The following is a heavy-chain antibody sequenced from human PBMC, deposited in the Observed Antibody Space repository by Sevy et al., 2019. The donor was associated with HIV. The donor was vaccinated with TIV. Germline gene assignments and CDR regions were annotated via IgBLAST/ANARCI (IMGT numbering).Heavy chain of an antibody. CDR1: GFTVSSNY. V-gene: IGHV3-53*01. J-gene: IGHJ6*02. Sequence: GGSLRLSCAASGFTVSSNYMSWVRQAPGKGLEWVSVIYSGGSTYYADSVKGRFTISRDNSKNTLYLQMNSLRAEDTAGYYCARDRGGAGHYYGMDVWGQGTTVTVSS. CDR2: IYSGGST. D-gene: IGHD3-10*01. CDR3: ARDRGGAGHYYGMDV.